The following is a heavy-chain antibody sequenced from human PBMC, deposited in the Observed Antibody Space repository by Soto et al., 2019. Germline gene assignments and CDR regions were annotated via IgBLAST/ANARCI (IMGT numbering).Heavy chain of an antibody. D-gene: IGHD6-13*01. J-gene: IGHJ4*02. CDR2: IYHSGTT. Sequence: QVQLQESGPGLVKPSGTLSLTCVVSGGSISNTNWWSWVRQPPGKGLEWIGEIYHSGTTNYSPSLKSRVTISVDMSKNQFSLTLSSVTAADTAVYYCAFPATADFDYWGQGTLVTGSS. V-gene: IGHV4-4*02. CDR1: GGSISNTNW. CDR3: AFPATADFDY.